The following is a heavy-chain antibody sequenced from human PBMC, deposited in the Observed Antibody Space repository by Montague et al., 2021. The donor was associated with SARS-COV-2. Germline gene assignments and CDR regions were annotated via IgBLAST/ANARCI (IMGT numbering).Heavy chain of an antibody. Sequence: SETLSLTCAVYGGSFSDYHWTWIRQSPGEGLEWIGQINYGGSTKYNPSLKSRVTISIDTSKNQFSLKLTSVTAADAAVYYCARGAPGHWGQGTLVTVSS. V-gene: IGHV4-34*01. CDR1: GGSFSDYH. CDR2: INYGGST. D-gene: IGHD1-1*01. J-gene: IGHJ4*02. CDR3: ARGAPGH.